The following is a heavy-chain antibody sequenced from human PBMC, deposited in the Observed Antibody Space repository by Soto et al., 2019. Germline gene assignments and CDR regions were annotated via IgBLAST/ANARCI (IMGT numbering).Heavy chain of an antibody. CDR2: ISWNSGSI. CDR3: AKDIEVATIGFGLDY. Sequence: SLRLSFAASGFTFSSYAMSWVRQAPGKGLEWVSAISWNSGSIGYADSVKGRFTISRDNAKNSLYLQMNSLRDEDTALYYCAKDIEVATIGFGLDYWGQGTLVTVSS. CDR1: GFTFSSYA. J-gene: IGHJ4*02. D-gene: IGHD5-12*01. V-gene: IGHV3-9*01.